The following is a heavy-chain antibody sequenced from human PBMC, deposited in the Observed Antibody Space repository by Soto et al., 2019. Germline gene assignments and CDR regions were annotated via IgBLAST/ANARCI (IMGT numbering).Heavy chain of an antibody. J-gene: IGHJ4*02. Sequence: GASVKVSCKASGGTFSSYIISWVRQAPGQGLEWMGRVIPILGIANYAQKFQGRVTITADKSTSTAYMELSSLRSEDTAVYYCARFPQTAIVGAAYFDYWGQGTLVTSPQ. CDR3: ARFPQTAIVGAAYFDY. V-gene: IGHV1-69*02. CDR1: GGTFSSYI. CDR2: VIPILGIA. D-gene: IGHD1-26*01.